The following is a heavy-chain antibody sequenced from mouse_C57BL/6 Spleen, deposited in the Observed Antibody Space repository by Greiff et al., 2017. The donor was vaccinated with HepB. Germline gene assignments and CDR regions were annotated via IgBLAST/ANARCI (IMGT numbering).Heavy chain of an antibody. D-gene: IGHD1-1*01. V-gene: IGHV1-69*01. CDR2: IDPSDSYT. CDR3: ARLDTTVVGAMDY. Sequence: QVQLQQPGAELVMPGASVKLSCKASGYTFTSYWMHWVKQRPGQGLEWIGEIDPSDSYTNYNQKFKGKSTLTVDKSSSTAYMQLSSLTSEDAAVYYGARLDTTVVGAMDYWGQGTSVTVSS. CDR1: GYTFTSYW. J-gene: IGHJ4*01.